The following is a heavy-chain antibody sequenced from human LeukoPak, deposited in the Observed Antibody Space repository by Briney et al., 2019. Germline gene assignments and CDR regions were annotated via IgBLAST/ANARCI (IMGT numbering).Heavy chain of an antibody. Sequence: ASVKVSCKASGGTFSSYAISWVRQAPGQGLEWMGGIIPIFGTANYAQKLQGRVTITADESTSTAYMELSSLRSEDTAVYYCARGGDSSSWYLGLLGYYYGMDVWGKGTTVTVSS. J-gene: IGHJ6*04. V-gene: IGHV1-69*01. CDR2: IIPIFGTA. D-gene: IGHD6-13*01. CDR1: GGTFSSYA. CDR3: ARGGDSSSWYLGLLGYYYGMDV.